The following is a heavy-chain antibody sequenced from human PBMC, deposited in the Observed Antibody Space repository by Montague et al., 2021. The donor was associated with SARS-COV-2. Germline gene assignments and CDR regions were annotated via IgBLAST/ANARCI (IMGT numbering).Heavy chain of an antibody. CDR2: ISGSGGST. J-gene: IGHJ4*02. CDR1: GITLSNYA. D-gene: IGHD2-15*01. CDR3: AKDKGVAYYFGH. V-gene: IGHV3-23*01. Sequence: SLRLSCAASGITLSNYAMSWVRQAPGKGLEWVSAISGSGGSTYYADSVKGRFTISRDNSKNTLYLQMNSLRAGDTAVYYCAKDKGVAYYFGHWGQGTLVTVSS.